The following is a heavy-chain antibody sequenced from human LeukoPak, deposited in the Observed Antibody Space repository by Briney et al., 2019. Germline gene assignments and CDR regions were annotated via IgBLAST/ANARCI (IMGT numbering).Heavy chain of an antibody. J-gene: IGHJ4*02. D-gene: IGHD5-24*01. CDR2: IYHSGST. CDR1: GYSISSGYY. CDR3: ACGVRELLDY. Sequence: PSETLSLTXTVSGYSISSGYYWGWIRHPPGKGPECIGSIYHSGSTYYNPSLKSRVTISVDTSKNQFSLKLSSVTAADTAVYYCACGVRELLDYWGQGTLVTVSS. V-gene: IGHV4-38-2*02.